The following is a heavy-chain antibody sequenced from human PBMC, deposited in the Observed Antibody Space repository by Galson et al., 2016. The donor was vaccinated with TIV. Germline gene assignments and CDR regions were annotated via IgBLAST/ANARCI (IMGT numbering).Heavy chain of an antibody. J-gene: IGHJ6*02. CDR3: TRDRSIAAPRDMDV. D-gene: IGHD6-6*01. V-gene: IGHV3-30-3*01. Sequence: SLRLSCAASVLSFSSYPMHWVRQAPGKGLEYVALISDDGNNKQYADSVKGRFTISRDNSKKTLLLQMSSLRIEDTAVYYCTRDRSIAAPRDMDVWGQGTAVTVSS. CDR2: ISDDGNNK. CDR1: VLSFSSYP.